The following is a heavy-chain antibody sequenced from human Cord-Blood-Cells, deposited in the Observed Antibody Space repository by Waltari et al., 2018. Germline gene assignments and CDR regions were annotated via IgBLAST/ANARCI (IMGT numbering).Heavy chain of an antibody. CDR2: ISYDGSNK. CDR1: GFTFSSYA. V-gene: IGHV3-30-3*01. CDR3: ARDSDLDY. Sequence: QVQLVESGAGVVQPGRSLRLSCAASGFTFSSYAMHWVRQAPGKGLEWVAVISYDGSNKYYADSVKGRFTISRDNSKNTLYLQMNSLRAEDTAVYYCARDSDLDYWGQGTLVTVSS. J-gene: IGHJ4*02.